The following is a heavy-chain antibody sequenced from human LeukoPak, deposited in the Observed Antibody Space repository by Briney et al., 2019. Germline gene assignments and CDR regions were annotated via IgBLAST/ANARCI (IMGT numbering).Heavy chain of an antibody. CDR3: ARANSLVAGAFDI. Sequence: ASVKVSCKASGYTFTGYYMHWVRQAPGQGLEWMGWINPNSGGTNYAQKFQGWVTMTRDTSISTAYMELSRLRSDDTAVYYCARANSLVAGAFDIWGQGTMVTVSS. D-gene: IGHD6-19*01. V-gene: IGHV1-2*04. J-gene: IGHJ3*02. CDR2: INPNSGGT. CDR1: GYTFTGYY.